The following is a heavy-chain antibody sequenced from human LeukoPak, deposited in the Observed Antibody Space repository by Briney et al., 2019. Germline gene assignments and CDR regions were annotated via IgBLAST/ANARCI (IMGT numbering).Heavy chain of an antibody. V-gene: IGHV4-59*01. D-gene: IGHD5-12*01. CDR3: ARGDDYKSTLFDY. Sequence: SETLSLTCTVSGGSISSYFWNWIRQPPGKGLEWIGYISYSGSTNYNPSLKSRVTISIDTSKNQFSLKLSSATAADMAVYYCARGDDYKSTLFDYWGQGTLVTVSS. CDR2: ISYSGST. J-gene: IGHJ4*02. CDR1: GGSISSYF.